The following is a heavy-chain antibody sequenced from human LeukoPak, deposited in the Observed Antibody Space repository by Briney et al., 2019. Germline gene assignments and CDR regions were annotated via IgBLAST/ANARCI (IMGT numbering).Heavy chain of an antibody. D-gene: IGHD3-22*01. CDR1: GGSFSGYY. CDR3: ARLIRYYYDSSGYRAPKDY. CDR2: INHSGST. J-gene: IGHJ4*02. Sequence: SETLSLTCAVYGGSFSGYYWSWIRQSPGKGLEWIGEINHSGSTNYNPSLKSRVTISVDTSKNQFSLKLSSVTAADRAVYYCARLIRYYYDSSGYRAPKDYWGQGTLVTVSS. V-gene: IGHV4-34*01.